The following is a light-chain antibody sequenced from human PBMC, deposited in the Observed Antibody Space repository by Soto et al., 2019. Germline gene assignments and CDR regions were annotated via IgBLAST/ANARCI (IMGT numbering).Light chain of an antibody. V-gene: IGLV2-8*01. CDR1: SSDVGGYDH. CDR2: EVT. CDR3: SSDAGNYNYV. Sequence: QSVLTQPPSASGSPGQSVTIPCTGTSSDVGGYDHVSWYRQHPGKALKLMIYEVTKRPAGVPDRFSGSKSGNTASLTVSGLQAEDEADYYCSSDAGNYNYVFGTGTKVTVL. J-gene: IGLJ1*01.